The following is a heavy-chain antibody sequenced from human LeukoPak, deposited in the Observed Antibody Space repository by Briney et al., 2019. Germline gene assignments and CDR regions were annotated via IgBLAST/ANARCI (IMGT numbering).Heavy chain of an antibody. CDR2: IRSKSDGETT. CDR1: GFTFSTHT. Sequence: GGSLRLSCLASGFTFSTHTMNWVRQAPGKGLEWVGRIRSKSDGETTDYAAPVKGRCTISRDDSKNTLYLQMNSLKTEDTAVYYCITGRYWGQGTVVTVSS. V-gene: IGHV3-15*01. CDR3: ITGRY. J-gene: IGHJ4*02.